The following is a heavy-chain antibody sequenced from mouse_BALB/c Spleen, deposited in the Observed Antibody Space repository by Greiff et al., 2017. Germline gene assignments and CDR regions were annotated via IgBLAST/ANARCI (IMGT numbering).Heavy chain of an antibody. CDR2: ISSGGSYT. CDR3: ARPPATVVPPYAMDY. D-gene: IGHD1-1*01. J-gene: IGHJ4*01. Sequence: EVKLVESGGDLVKPGGSLKLSCAASGFTFSSYGMSWVRQTPDKRLEWVATISSGGSYTYYPDSVKGRFTISRDNAKNTLYLQMSSLKSEDTAMYYCARPPATVVPPYAMDYWGQGTSVTVSS. CDR1: GFTFSSYG. V-gene: IGHV5-6*01.